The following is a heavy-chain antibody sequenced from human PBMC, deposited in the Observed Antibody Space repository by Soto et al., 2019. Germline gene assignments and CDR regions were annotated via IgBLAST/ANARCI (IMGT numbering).Heavy chain of an antibody. J-gene: IGHJ6*02. V-gene: IGHV1-8*01. CDR1: GYTFTSYD. Sequence: QVQLVQSGAEVKKPGASVQVSCKTSGYTFTSYDINWVRQAPGQGLEWVGWMNTNSDDTRSAQKFWGRLTLTRDKSMRAVYMKLSNLRPDDTAVYYCAREWSAAGHFYGMDVWGQGTTVAVSS. D-gene: IGHD6-13*01. CDR3: AREWSAAGHFYGMDV. CDR2: MNTNSDDT.